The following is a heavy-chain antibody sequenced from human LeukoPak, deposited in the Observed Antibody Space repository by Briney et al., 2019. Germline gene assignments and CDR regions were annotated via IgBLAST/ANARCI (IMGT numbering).Heavy chain of an antibody. V-gene: IGHV4-4*07. Sequence: SETLSLTCTVSGGSISSSYCSWIRQPAGKGLEWIGRISTTGSTNYNPSLKSRVTISEDTAKNQFSLKLRSVTAADTAVYYCARGLGSLDVWGKGTTVTVSS. J-gene: IGHJ6*04. CDR2: ISTTGST. CDR3: ARGLGSLDV. CDR1: GGSISSSY. D-gene: IGHD7-27*01.